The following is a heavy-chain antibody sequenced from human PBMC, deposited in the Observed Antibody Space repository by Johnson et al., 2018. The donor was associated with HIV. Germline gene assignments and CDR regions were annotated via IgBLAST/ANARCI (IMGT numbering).Heavy chain of an antibody. CDR2: ISSSGNTI. CDR1: GFTFSDYY. Sequence: QVQLVESGGGLVKPGGSLRLSCAASGFTFSDYYMGWIRQAPGKGLEWVSYISSSGNTIYSAASVKGRFPIFMDTAKTSLYLQMNSLRAEDTAVYYCARGLEQWLVRGDAFDIWGQGTMVTVSS. V-gene: IGHV3-11*04. D-gene: IGHD6-19*01. CDR3: ARGLEQWLVRGDAFDI. J-gene: IGHJ3*02.